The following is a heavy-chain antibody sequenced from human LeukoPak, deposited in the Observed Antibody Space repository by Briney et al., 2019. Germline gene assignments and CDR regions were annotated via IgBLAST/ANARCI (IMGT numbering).Heavy chain of an antibody. CDR2: IHYTGST. Sequence: SETLSLTCTVSGGSINSYYWSWIRQPPGKGLEPIGYIHYTGSTNYNPSLKSRVTISVDTAKNQFSLKLSSVTAADTAIYFCARGGYYGSGNDFRFDPWGQGTLVTVSS. CDR1: GGSINSYY. D-gene: IGHD3-10*01. J-gene: IGHJ5*02. V-gene: IGHV4-59*01. CDR3: ARGGYYGSGNDFRFDP.